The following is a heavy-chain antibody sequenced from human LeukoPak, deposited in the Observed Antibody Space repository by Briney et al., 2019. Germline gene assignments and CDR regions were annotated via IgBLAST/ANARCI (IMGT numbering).Heavy chain of an antibody. CDR3: ARITSYYGSGKFDY. Sequence: GGSLRLSCAASGFTFSSYWMSWVRQAPGKGLEWVANIKQDGSEKYYVDSVEGRFTISRDNAKNSLYLQMNSLRTEDTAVYYCARITSYYGSGKFDYWGQGTLVTVSS. D-gene: IGHD3-10*01. V-gene: IGHV3-7*01. CDR1: GFTFSSYW. J-gene: IGHJ4*02. CDR2: IKQDGSEK.